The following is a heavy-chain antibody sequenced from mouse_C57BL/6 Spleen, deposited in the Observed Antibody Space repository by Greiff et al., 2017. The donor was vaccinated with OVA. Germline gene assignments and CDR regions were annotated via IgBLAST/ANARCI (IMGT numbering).Heavy chain of an antibody. V-gene: IGHV5-4*01. Sequence: EVHLVESGGGLVKPGGSLKLSCAASGFTFSSYAMSWVRQTPEKRLEWVATISDGGSYTYYPDNVKGRFTISRDNAKNNLYLQMSHLKSEDTAMYYCARRGDYDGMDYWGQGTSVTVSS. CDR1: GFTFSSYA. CDR3: ARRGDYDGMDY. J-gene: IGHJ4*01. D-gene: IGHD2-4*01. CDR2: ISDGGSYT.